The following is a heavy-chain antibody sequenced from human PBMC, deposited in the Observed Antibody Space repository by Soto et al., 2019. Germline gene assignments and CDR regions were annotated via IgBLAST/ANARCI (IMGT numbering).Heavy chain of an antibody. CDR2: ISSSSSYI. J-gene: IGHJ3*02. CDR1: GFTFSSYS. Sequence: PGGSLRLSCAASGFTFSSYSMNWVRQAPGKGLEWVSSISSSSSYIYYADSVKGRFTISRDNAKNSLYLQMNSLRAEDTAVYYCARVGGGYQLLHAFDIWGQGTMVTVSS. D-gene: IGHD2-2*01. CDR3: ARVGGGYQLLHAFDI. V-gene: IGHV3-21*01.